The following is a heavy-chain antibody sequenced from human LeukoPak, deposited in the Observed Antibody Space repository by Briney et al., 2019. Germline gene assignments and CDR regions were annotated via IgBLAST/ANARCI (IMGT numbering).Heavy chain of an antibody. V-gene: IGHV4-34*01. Sequence: PSETLSLTCAVYGGSFSGYYWSWIRQPPGKGLEWIGEINHSGSTDYNPSLKSRVTISIDKSKNHSSLKLTSVTAADTAIYYCARDTYNWNVDAFDPWGQGTLVTVSS. CDR3: ARDTYNWNVDAFDP. CDR1: GGSFSGYY. D-gene: IGHD1-20*01. CDR2: INHSGST. J-gene: IGHJ5*02.